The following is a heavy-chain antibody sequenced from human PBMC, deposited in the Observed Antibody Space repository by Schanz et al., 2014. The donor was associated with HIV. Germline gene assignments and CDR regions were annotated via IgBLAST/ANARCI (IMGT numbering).Heavy chain of an antibody. CDR2: ISYDGSNK. Sequence: VQLVESGGGLVKPGGSLRLSCAASGFTFSNAWMNWVRQAPGKGLEWVAVISYDGSNKYYADSVKGRFTISRDNSKNTLYLQMISLKVEDTAMYYCAKDAYSSNYINWVDPWGQGTLVTVSS. D-gene: IGHD6-13*01. CDR3: AKDAYSSNYINWVDP. V-gene: IGHV3-30*18. CDR1: GFTFSNAW. J-gene: IGHJ5*02.